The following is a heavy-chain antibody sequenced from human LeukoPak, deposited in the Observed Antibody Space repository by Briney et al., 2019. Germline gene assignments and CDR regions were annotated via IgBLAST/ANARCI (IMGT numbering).Heavy chain of an antibody. CDR1: GFTFSSYA. Sequence: GGSLRLSCAASGFTFSSYAMSWVRQAPGKGLEWVSAISGSGGSTYYADSVKGWFTISRDNSKNTLYLQMNSLRAEDTAVYYCAKIPDRLNYYDSSGYSYYFDYWGQGTLVTVSS. V-gene: IGHV3-23*01. D-gene: IGHD3-22*01. CDR3: AKIPDRLNYYDSSGYSYYFDY. CDR2: ISGSGGST. J-gene: IGHJ4*02.